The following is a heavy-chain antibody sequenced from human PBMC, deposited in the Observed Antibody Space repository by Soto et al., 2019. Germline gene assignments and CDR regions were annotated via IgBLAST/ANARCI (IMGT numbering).Heavy chain of an antibody. J-gene: IGHJ6*02. Sequence: PLQTLSLTCTVSGGSISSYYCSWIRQPPGKGLEWIGYIYYSGSTNYNPSLKSRVTISVDTSKNQFSLKLSSVTAADTAVYYCARDRKRFGELFDYYYYGMDVWGQGTTVTVSS. CDR3: ARDRKRFGELFDYYYYGMDV. CDR2: IYYSGST. D-gene: IGHD3-10*01. V-gene: IGHV4-59*01. CDR1: GGSISSYY.